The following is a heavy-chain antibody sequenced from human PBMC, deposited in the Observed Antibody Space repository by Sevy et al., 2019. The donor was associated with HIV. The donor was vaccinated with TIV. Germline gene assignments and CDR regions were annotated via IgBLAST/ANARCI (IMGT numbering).Heavy chain of an antibody. V-gene: IGHV3-11*01. CDR3: ARFDTAMVSYYYYYGMDV. D-gene: IGHD5-18*01. CDR2: ISSSGSTI. CDR1: GFTFSDYY. Sequence: GGSLRLSCAASGFTFSDYYMSWIRQAPGKGLEWVSYISSSGSTISYADSLKGRFTISRDNAKNSLYMQMNSLRAEDTAVYYCARFDTAMVSYYYYYGMDVWGQGTTVTVSS. J-gene: IGHJ6*02.